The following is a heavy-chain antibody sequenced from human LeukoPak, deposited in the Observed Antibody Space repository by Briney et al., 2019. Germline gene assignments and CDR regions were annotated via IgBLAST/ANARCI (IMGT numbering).Heavy chain of an antibody. CDR2: VYHGDPSP. CDR3: ARHLTAGTYSCSFDF. Sequence: GESKIFCCKGSEYTPSNHRIAWVRQMPGKGLEWMGTVYHGDPSPRYSPSLEGQVIISVAKSITTAYLQWRSLKTSDTAIYYCARHLTAGTYSCSFDFWGQGTLVTVSS. J-gene: IGHJ4*02. D-gene: IGHD6-13*01. V-gene: IGHV5-51*01. CDR1: EYTPSNHR.